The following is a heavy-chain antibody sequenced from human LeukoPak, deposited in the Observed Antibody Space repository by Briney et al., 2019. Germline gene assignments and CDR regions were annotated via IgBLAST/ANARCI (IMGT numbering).Heavy chain of an antibody. Sequence: SETLSLTCTVSGGSVSSGSYYWSWIRQPPGKGLEWIGYIYYSGSTNYNPSLKSRDTISVDTSKNQFSLKLSSVTAADTAVYYCARVDSKGPYYYYGMDVWGQGTTVTVSS. J-gene: IGHJ6*02. CDR3: ARVDSKGPYYYYGMDV. CDR2: IYYSGST. D-gene: IGHD2-21*01. V-gene: IGHV4-61*01. CDR1: GGSVSSGSYY.